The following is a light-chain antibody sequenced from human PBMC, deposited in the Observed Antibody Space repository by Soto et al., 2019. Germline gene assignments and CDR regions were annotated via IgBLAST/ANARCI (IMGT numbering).Light chain of an antibody. CDR1: QSVSSNN. CDR3: QQYGSSRT. CDR2: GTS. V-gene: IGKV3-20*01. J-gene: IGKJ1*01. Sequence: EIVLTQSPGTLSLSPWERATLSCRASQSVSSNNLAWYQQKPGQAPRLLIYGTSTRATGIPDRFSGSGSGTDFTLIISRLEPEDFAVYYCQQYGSSRTFGQGTKVDIK.